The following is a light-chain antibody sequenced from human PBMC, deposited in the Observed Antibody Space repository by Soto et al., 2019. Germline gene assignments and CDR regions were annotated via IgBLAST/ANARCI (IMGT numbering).Light chain of an antibody. CDR2: GNS. J-gene: IGLJ2*01. V-gene: IGLV1-40*01. CDR1: SSNIGAGYD. CDR3: QSYDSSLSGYVV. Sequence: QSVLTQPPSVSGAPGQRVTISCTGSSSNIGAGYDVHWYQQLPGTAPKLLIYGNSNRPSGVPDRFSGSKSGTSASLAITGLQAEDEADYYCQSYDSSLSGYVVFGGGTTLTAL.